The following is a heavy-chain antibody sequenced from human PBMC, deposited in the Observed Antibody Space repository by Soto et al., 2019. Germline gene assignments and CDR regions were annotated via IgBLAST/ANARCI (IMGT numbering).Heavy chain of an antibody. V-gene: IGHV3-15*01. J-gene: IGHJ4*02. D-gene: IGHD2-21*02. CDR1: GFTFSNAW. Sequence: GGSLRLSCAASGFTFSNAWMSWVRQAPGKGLEWVGRIKSKTDGGTKDYAAPVKGRFTITRDDSKNTLYLKMNSVKTEDTAVYYCTTDGAYCGGDCDAFDYWGQGTLVTVSS. CDR3: TTDGAYCGGDCDAFDY. CDR2: IKSKTDGGTK.